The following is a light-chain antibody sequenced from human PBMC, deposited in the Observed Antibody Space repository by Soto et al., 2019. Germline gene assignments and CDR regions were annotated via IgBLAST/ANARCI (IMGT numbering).Light chain of an antibody. J-gene: IGLJ3*02. CDR3: QSYDATNQV. CDR2: EDN. Sequence: NFMLTQPHSVSESPGKTVIISCTRSSGSIASNYVQWYQQRPGSSPTTVIYEDNQRPSGVPDRFSASIDSSSNSASLTISRLETEDEADYYGQSYDATNQVFGGGTKLTVL. V-gene: IGLV6-57*01. CDR1: SGSIASNY.